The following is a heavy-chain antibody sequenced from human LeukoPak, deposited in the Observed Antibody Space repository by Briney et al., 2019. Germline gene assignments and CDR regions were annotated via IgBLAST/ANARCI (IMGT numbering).Heavy chain of an antibody. CDR1: LDSTTSNF. Sequence: SSETLCLTCTVSLDSTTSNFWSWVRQPPGKGLEWIGEIHRSGSPNYNPSLQSRVTISIDRSRNQIALELSSVTAADTAVYYCAREILGGFNPGAYWGQGTLVTVSS. CDR2: IHRSGSP. J-gene: IGHJ4*02. D-gene: IGHD1-14*01. CDR3: AREILGGFNPGAY. V-gene: IGHV4-4*02.